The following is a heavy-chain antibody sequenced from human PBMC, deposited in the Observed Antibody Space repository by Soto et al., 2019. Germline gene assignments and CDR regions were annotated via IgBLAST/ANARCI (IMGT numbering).Heavy chain of an antibody. CDR2: ISYDGSNK. Sequence: QVQLVESGGGVVQPGRSLRLSCAASGFTFSSYGMHWVRQAPGKGLEWVAVISYDGSNKYYADSVKGRFTISRDNSKNTLYLQMNSLRAEDTAVYYCAKALENWGIYWYFDYWGQGTLVTVSS. CDR1: GFTFSSYG. CDR3: AKALENWGIYWYFDY. D-gene: IGHD7-27*01. V-gene: IGHV3-30*18. J-gene: IGHJ4*02.